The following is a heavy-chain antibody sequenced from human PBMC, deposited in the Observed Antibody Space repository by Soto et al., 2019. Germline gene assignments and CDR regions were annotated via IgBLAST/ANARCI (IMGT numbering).Heavy chain of an antibody. CDR2: IIPILGIT. J-gene: IGHJ6*02. V-gene: IGHV1-69*02. D-gene: IGHD3-10*01. Sequence: QVQLVQSGAEVKKPGSSVMVSCKASGGTFSSYTISWVRQAPGQGLEWMGRIIPILGITNYAQKFQGRVTITADKSTSTAYMELSSLRSEDTAVYYCAAYYGSGSYFYYYYGMDVWGQGTTVTVSS. CDR3: AAYYGSGSYFYYYYGMDV. CDR1: GGTFSSYT.